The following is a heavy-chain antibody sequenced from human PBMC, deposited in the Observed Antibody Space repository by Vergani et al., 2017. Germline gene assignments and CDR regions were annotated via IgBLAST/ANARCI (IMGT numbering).Heavy chain of an antibody. V-gene: IGHV3-30*02. CDR3: AKDCSSTSCYAMDV. D-gene: IGHD2-2*01. CDR2: IRYDGSNK. J-gene: IGHJ6*02. Sequence: QVQLVESGGGVVQPGGSLRLSCAASGFTFSRYGIHWVRQAPGKGLEWVAFIRYDGSNKYYADSVKGRFTISRDNSKNTLYLQMNSLRAEDTAVYYCAKDCSSTSCYAMDVWGQGTTVTVSS. CDR1: GFTFSRYG.